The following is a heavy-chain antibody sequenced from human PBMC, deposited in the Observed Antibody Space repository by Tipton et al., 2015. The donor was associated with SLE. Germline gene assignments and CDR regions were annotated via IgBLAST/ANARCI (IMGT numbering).Heavy chain of an antibody. Sequence: TLSLTCTVSGGSIRSVGYYWGWIRLPPGKGLEWIGRIYASGSTEYNPSLKSRVTISVDPSKNQFSLRLTSLTAADTAVYYCARGGAVYYYYYYMDVWGKGTTVTVSS. D-gene: IGHD3-10*01. J-gene: IGHJ6*03. CDR1: GGSIRSVGYY. CDR3: ARGGAVYYYYYYMDV. CDR2: IYASGST. V-gene: IGHV4-39*07.